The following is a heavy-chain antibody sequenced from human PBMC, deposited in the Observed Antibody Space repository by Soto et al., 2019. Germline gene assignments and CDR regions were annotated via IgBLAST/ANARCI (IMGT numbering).Heavy chain of an antibody. J-gene: IGHJ3*02. CDR1: GGSISSYY. CDR3: ASVDTAMSRAFDI. V-gene: IGHV4-59*08. Sequence: SETLSLTCTVSGGSISSYYWSWIRQPPGKGLEWIGYIYYSGSTNYNPSLKSRVTISVDTSKNQFSLKLSSVTAADTAVYYCASVDTAMSRAFDIWGQGTMVTVSS. D-gene: IGHD5-18*01. CDR2: IYYSGST.